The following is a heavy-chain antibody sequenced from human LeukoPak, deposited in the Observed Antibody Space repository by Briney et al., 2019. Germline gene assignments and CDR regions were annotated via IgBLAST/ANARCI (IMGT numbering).Heavy chain of an antibody. V-gene: IGHV4-59*01. CDR2: IYSSGST. J-gene: IGHJ4*02. D-gene: IGHD2-21*02. Sequence: SETLSLTCTVSGGSISSYYWSWIRQPPGKGLEWIGYIYSSGSTNYNPSLKSRITISVDTSENQFSLKLSSVTAADTAVYYCARFAYCGGHCWYYFDYWGQGSLVTVSS. CDR3: ARFAYCGGHCWYYFDY. CDR1: GGSISSYY.